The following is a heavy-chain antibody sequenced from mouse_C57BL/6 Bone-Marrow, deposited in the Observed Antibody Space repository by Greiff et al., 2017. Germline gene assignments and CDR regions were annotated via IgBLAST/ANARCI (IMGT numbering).Heavy chain of an antibody. CDR3: ASSYYYGPFAY. D-gene: IGHD1-1*01. J-gene: IGHJ3*01. Sequence: EVQLVESGGGLVQPGGSLSLSCAASGFTFTDYYMSWVRQPPGKALEWLGFIRNKANGYTTEYSASVKGRFTISRDTSQSILYLQMNALRAEDSATYYCASSYYYGPFAYWGQGTLVTVSA. CDR1: GFTFTDYY. V-gene: IGHV7-3*01. CDR2: IRNKANGYTT.